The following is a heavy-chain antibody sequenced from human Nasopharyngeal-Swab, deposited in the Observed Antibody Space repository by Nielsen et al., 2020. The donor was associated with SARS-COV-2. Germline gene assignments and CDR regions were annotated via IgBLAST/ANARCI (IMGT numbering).Heavy chain of an antibody. D-gene: IGHD3-10*01. J-gene: IGHJ6*02. Sequence: GGSLRLSCAASGFTFSSYGMHWVRQAPGKGLEWVAGIWYDGSNKYYADSVKGRFTISRDNSKNTLYLQMNSLGAEDTAVYYCARDLGLLDGAGEAKYYYYGMDVWGQGTTVTVSS. CDR2: IWYDGSNK. CDR3: ARDLGLLDGAGEAKYYYYGMDV. CDR1: GFTFSSYG. V-gene: IGHV3-33*01.